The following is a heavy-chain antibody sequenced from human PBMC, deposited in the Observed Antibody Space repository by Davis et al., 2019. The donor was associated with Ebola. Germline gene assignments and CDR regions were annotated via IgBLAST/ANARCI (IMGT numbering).Heavy chain of an antibody. V-gene: IGHV3-30-3*01. D-gene: IGHD5-18*01. CDR3: ASVLRYSYGLGY. Sequence: GESLKISCAASGFTFSSYAMHWVRQAPGKGLEWVAVISYDGSNKYYADSVKGRFTISRDNSKNTLYLQMNSLRAEDTAVYYCASVLRYSYGLGYWGQGTLVTVSS. CDR2: ISYDGSNK. CDR1: GFTFSSYA. J-gene: IGHJ4*02.